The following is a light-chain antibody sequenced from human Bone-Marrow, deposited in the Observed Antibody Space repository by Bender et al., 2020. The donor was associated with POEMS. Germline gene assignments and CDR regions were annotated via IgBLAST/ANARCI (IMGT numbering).Light chain of an antibody. CDR2: INN. CDR1: SSNIGTNP. V-gene: IGLV1-44*01. J-gene: IGLJ3*02. Sequence: QSELTQPPSASGTPGQRVTISCSGSSSNIGTNPVNWYQQLPGTAPKLLIYINNQRPSGVPDRFSGSKSGTSASLAISGLQSEDEADYYCAAWEDSLNGWVFGGGTKLTVL. CDR3: AAWEDSLNGWV.